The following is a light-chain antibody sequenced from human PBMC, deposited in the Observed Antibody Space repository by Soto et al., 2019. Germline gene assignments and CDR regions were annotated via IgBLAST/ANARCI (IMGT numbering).Light chain of an antibody. Sequence: EIVITQSPSTLSVPPGETASLSCRASQSAGNFLAWYQQKPGQAPRLLIYYISTRATGIPARFSGSGSGTEFTLTINSLQSEDSAVYYCQQHNQWPITFGQGTRLEIK. V-gene: IGKV3D-15*01. CDR1: QSAGNF. CDR2: YIS. CDR3: QQHNQWPIT. J-gene: IGKJ5*01.